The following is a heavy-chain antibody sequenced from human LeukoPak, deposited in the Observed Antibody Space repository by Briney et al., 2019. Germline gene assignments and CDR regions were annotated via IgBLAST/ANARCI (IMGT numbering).Heavy chain of an antibody. Sequence: LGESLKISCKGSGYSFTSNWIGWVRQKPGKGLEWMVIIYPGDSDTRYSPSFQGQVTISADKSISTAYLQWSSLKASDTAMYYCARHASGPNWFDPWGQGTLVTVSS. V-gene: IGHV5-51*01. D-gene: IGHD3-10*01. CDR2: IYPGDSDT. CDR3: ARHASGPNWFDP. J-gene: IGHJ5*02. CDR1: GYSFTSNW.